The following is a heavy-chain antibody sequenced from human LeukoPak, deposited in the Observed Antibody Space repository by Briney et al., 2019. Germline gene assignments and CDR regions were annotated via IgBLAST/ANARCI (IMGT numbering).Heavy chain of an antibody. D-gene: IGHD4-17*01. CDR2: INHSGST. Sequence: SETLSLTCAVYGGSFSGYYWSWIRQPPGKGLEWIGEINHSGSTNYNPSLKSRVTISVDTSKNQFSLKLSSVTAADTAVYYCASITVTTIGAFDIWGQGTMVTVSS. CDR1: GGSFSGYY. J-gene: IGHJ3*02. CDR3: ASITVTTIGAFDI. V-gene: IGHV4-34*01.